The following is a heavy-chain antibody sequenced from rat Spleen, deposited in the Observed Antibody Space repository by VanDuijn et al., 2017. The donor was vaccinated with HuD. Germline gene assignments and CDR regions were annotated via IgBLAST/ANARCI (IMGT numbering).Heavy chain of an antibody. Sequence: EVQLVESGGGLVQPGGSLKLSCVASGFTFNNYWMTWIRQAPGKGLEWVASIYLDGSTTYYPDTVKGRFVISKDNAKNVGYLQMNNRRSENTAMYYCTSGGVTTRLNWFAYWGQGTLVTVSS. V-gene: IGHV5-35*01. D-gene: IGHD1-10*01. J-gene: IGHJ3*01. CDR3: TSGGVTTRLNWFAY. CDR1: GFTFNNYW. CDR2: IYLDGSTT.